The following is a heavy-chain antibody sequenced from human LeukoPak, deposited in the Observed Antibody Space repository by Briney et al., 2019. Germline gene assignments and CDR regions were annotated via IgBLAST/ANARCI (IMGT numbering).Heavy chain of an antibody. CDR2: MNPNSGNT. J-gene: IGHJ6*03. Sequence: GASVKVSCKASGYTFTSYDINWVRQATGHGLEWMGWMNPNSGNTGYAQKFQGRVTMTRNTSISTAYMELSSLRSEDTAVYYCARGSIRITMVRGVIRPYYYMDVWGKGTTVTVSS. D-gene: IGHD3-10*01. CDR1: GYTFTSYD. V-gene: IGHV1-8*01. CDR3: ARGSIRITMVRGVIRPYYYMDV.